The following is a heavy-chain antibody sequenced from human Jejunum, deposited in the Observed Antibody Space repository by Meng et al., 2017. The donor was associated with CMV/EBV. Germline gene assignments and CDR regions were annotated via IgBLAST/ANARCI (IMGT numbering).Heavy chain of an antibody. CDR3: TSSHLSPGGPFFDS. Sequence: QWQRVPSVAEGKKQRSSVKVPCKATGGIFRSYTLAWVRQAPGQGLEWMGWIIPLFGRANYAQTFQDKLTITADESTTTTHMELSSLKSDDTAVYFCTSSHLSPGGPFFDSWGPGTLVTVSS. V-gene: IGHV1-69*01. J-gene: IGHJ4*02. D-gene: IGHD3-16*01. CDR1: GGIFRSYT. CDR2: IIPLFGRA.